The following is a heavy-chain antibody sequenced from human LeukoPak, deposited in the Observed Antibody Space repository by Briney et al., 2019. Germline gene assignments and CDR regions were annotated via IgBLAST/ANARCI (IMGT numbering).Heavy chain of an antibody. V-gene: IGHV1-2*02. D-gene: IGHD3-16*02. Sequence: ASVKVSCKASGYTFTGYYMHWVRQAPGQGLEWMGWINPNSGGTNYAQKFQGRVTMTRDTSISTAYMELSRLRSDDTAVYYCARAVNYVWGSYRYFDYWGQGTLVTVSS. CDR3: ARAVNYVWGSYRYFDY. CDR1: GYTFTGYY. J-gene: IGHJ4*02. CDR2: INPNSGGT.